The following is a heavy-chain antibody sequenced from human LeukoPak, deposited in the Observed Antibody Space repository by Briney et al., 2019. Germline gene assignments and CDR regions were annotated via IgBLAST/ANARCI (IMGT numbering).Heavy chain of an antibody. CDR2: IKSDGST. CDR1: GFTFSSYW. V-gene: IGHV3-74*01. D-gene: IGHD3-22*01. CDR3: ARAPSEIGGYYPEYFRH. Sequence: GGSLRLSCAASGFTFSSYWMHWVRQAPGKGLVWVSRIKSDGSTRYADSVKGRFTISRDNAKNTVSLQMNSLRAEDTGVYYCARAPSEIGGYYPEYFRHWGQGTMVTVSP. J-gene: IGHJ1*01.